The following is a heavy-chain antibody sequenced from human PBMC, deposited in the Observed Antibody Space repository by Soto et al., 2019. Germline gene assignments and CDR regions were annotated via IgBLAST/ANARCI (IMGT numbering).Heavy chain of an antibody. CDR2: IYWDDDK. CDR3: AHSGWSEIQYVADAFDV. J-gene: IGHJ3*01. V-gene: IGHV2-5*02. D-gene: IGHD3-3*01. Sequence: QITLKESGPTLVKPTQTLTLTCTFSGFSLSTTSVGVGWIRQPQGKALEWLALIYWDDDKRYNPSLKSRLTITKDTSKNQVAITMTHMDPVDTDTYHCAHSGWSEIQYVADAFDVWGPGTIVNVSS. CDR1: GFSLSTTSVG.